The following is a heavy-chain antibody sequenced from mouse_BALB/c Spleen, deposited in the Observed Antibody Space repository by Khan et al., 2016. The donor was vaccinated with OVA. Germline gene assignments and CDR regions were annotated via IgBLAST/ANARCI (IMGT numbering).Heavy chain of an antibody. CDR1: GFTFSSYA. CDR2: ISSGDTYT. CDR3: ARPAITTVVATSDWFFDV. J-gene: IGHJ1*01. V-gene: IGHV5-9-3*01. Sequence: EVELVESGGGLVKPGGSLKLSCAASGFTFSSYAMSWVRQTPEKRLEWVATISSGDTYTYYPDSVKGRFTISRDNAKNTLYLHMSSLRSEDTAMYYCARPAITTVVATSDWFFDVWGAGTTVTVST. D-gene: IGHD1-1*01.